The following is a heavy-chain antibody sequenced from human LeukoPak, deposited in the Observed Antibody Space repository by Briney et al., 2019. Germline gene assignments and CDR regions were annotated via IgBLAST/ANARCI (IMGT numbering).Heavy chain of an antibody. D-gene: IGHD1-14*01. CDR2: IYYSGST. V-gene: IGHV4-39*01. CDR3: AKPWKPVPFDY. Sequence: PSHTLSLTCTVSGGSIISSSYYWGWIRQPPGKGLELIGSIYYSGSTYYNPSLKSRVTISVDTSKTQFSLKLSSVTAADTAVYYCAKPWKPVPFDYWGQGTLVTVST. J-gene: IGHJ4*02. CDR1: GGSIISSSYY.